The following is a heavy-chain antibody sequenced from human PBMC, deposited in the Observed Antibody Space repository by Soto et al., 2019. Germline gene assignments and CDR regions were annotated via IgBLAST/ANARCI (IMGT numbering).Heavy chain of an antibody. D-gene: IGHD3-10*01. CDR2: CYYSGST. V-gene: IGHV4-39*01. J-gene: IGHJ4*02. Sequence: QLQLQESGPGVVKPSETLSLTCTVSGGSISSSSYYWGWIRQPPGKGLEWIGSCYYSGSTYYNPSLKRRVTISGDTSENQFSLKLSSVTAADTAVYYCARQVVDGTVAGSGSFDSWGQGTLVTISS. CDR1: GGSISSSSYY. CDR3: ARQVVDGTVAGSGSFDS.